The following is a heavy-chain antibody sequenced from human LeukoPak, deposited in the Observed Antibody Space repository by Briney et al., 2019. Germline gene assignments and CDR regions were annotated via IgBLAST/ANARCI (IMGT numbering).Heavy chain of an antibody. D-gene: IGHD5-18*01. J-gene: IGHJ6*02. CDR3: ARGRDSYGYYYYYGMDV. V-gene: IGHV4-31*02. Sequence: LRLSCAASGFTFSSYSMNWIRQHPGKGLEWIGYIYYSGSTYYNPSLKSRVTISVDTSKNQFSLKLSSVTAADTAVYYCARGRDSYGYYYYYGMDVWGQGTTVTVSS. CDR2: IYYSGST. CDR1: GFTFSSYS.